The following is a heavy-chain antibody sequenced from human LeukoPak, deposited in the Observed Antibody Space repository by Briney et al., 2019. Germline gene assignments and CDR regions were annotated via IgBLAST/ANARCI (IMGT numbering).Heavy chain of an antibody. V-gene: IGHV3-23*01. D-gene: IGHD5-18*01. CDR2: ISGSGGST. CDR1: GFTFSSYA. J-gene: IGHJ4*02. CDR3: ARVHYNTAMVDIDY. Sequence: GGSLRLSCAASGFTFSSYAMSWVRQAPGKGLDWVSTISGSGGSTYYADSVKGRFTVSRDNGKNSLYLQMNSLRAEDTAVYYCARVHYNTAMVDIDYWGQGTLVTVSS.